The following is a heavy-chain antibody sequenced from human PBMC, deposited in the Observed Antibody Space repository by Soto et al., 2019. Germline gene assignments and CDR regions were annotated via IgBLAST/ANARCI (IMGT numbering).Heavy chain of an antibody. J-gene: IGHJ5*02. CDR3: ARVAQLAGSFGWFDP. Sequence: QVQLQESGPGLVKPSETLSLTCTVSGGSISSGGSPWTWIRQFRGRGLEWIGYVYKNGRTLYTPSLKMRVSISVGTSQNQFSLSMSSLTAADTAMYYCARVAQLAGSFGWFDPWGQGTLVIVSS. V-gene: IGHV4-31*03. CDR1: GGSISSGGSP. D-gene: IGHD6-19*01. CDR2: VYKNGRT.